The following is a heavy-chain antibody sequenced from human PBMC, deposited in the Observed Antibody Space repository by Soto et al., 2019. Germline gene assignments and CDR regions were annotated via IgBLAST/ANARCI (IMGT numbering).Heavy chain of an antibody. CDR3: ARESEDLTSNFDY. J-gene: IGHJ4*02. V-gene: IGHV3-7*01. CDR1: GFTFSSYW. Sequence: GGSLRLSCAASGFTFSSYWMSWVRQAPGKGLEWVATFNQDGSEKYYVDSMKGRFTVSRDNAKNSVYLEMNSLSAEDTALYYCARESEDLTSNFDYWGQGTLVTVSS. CDR2: FNQDGSEK.